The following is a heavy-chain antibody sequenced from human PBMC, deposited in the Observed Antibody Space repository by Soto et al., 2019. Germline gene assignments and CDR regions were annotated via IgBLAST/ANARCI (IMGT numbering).Heavy chain of an antibody. J-gene: IGHJ6*03. CDR3: ARGYCSSTSCYGGHMDV. CDR2: ISDSGGST. CDR1: GFTFSSYA. Sequence: GGSLRLSCAASGFTFSSYAMTWVRQAPGTGLEWVSAISDSGGSTYYADSVKGRFTISRDNSKNTLYLQMNSLRAEDTAVYYCARGYCSSTSCYGGHMDVWGKGTTVTVSS. D-gene: IGHD2-2*01. V-gene: IGHV3-23*01.